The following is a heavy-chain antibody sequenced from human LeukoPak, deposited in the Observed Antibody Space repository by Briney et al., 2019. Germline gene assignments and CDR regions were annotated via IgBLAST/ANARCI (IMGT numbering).Heavy chain of an antibody. CDR3: ARDRGGDDSSGYRAFDI. V-gene: IGHV1-2*02. J-gene: IGHJ3*02. Sequence: ASVKVSCKASGYTFTDYYMHWVRQAPGQGLEWMGWVNPNNGGTNYAQKFQGRVTMTRDTSINTVYMELSRLRSDDTAVYYCARDRGGDDSSGYRAFDIWGQGTMVTVSS. CDR2: VNPNNGGT. D-gene: IGHD3-22*01. CDR1: GYTFTDYY.